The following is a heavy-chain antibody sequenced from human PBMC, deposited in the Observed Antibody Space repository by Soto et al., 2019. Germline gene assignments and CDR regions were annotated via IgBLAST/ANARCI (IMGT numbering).Heavy chain of an antibody. Sequence: SETLSLTCTVSGGSISSYYWSWIRQPPGKGLEWIGYIYYSGSTNYNPSLKSRVTISVDTSKNQFSLKLSSVTAADTAVYYCARVGVNDSSGYYYVVDYWGQGTLVTVSS. CDR1: GGSISSYY. D-gene: IGHD3-22*01. J-gene: IGHJ4*02. CDR3: ARVGVNDSSGYYYVVDY. V-gene: IGHV4-59*01. CDR2: IYYSGST.